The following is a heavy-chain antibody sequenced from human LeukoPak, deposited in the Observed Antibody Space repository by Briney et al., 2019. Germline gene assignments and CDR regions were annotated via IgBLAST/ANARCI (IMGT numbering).Heavy chain of an antibody. CDR2: ISYDGSNK. D-gene: IGHD2-8*02. J-gene: IGHJ4*02. V-gene: IGHV3-30*03. CDR1: GFTFSSYG. Sequence: GGSLRLSCAASGFTFSSYGMHWVRQAPGKGLEWVAVISYDGSNKYYADSVKGRFTISRDNSKNTLYLQMNSLRAEDTAVYYCTTGPYPYYFDYWGQGTLVTVSS. CDR3: TTGPYPYYFDY.